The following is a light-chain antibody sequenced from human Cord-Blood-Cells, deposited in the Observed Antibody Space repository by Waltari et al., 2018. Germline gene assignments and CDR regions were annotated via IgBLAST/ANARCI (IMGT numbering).Light chain of an antibody. Sequence: QSALTQPASVSGSPGQSLTISCTGTSSDVGGYNYVSWYQQHPGKAPKLMIYEVSNRPSGVSNRCSGSKSGNTASRTISGLQAEDEADYDCSSYTSSSTLEVFGTGTKVTVL. V-gene: IGLV2-14*01. CDR2: EVS. CDR1: SSDVGGYNY. J-gene: IGLJ1*01. CDR3: SSYTSSSTLEV.